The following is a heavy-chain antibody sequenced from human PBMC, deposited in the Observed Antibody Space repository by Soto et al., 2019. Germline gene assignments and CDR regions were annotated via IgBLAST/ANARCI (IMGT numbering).Heavy chain of an antibody. D-gene: IGHD3-22*01. V-gene: IGHV5-51*01. CDR1: GYSFTSYW. CDR3: ARYESSGPAVW. J-gene: IGHJ4*02. Sequence: PGESLKISCKGSGYSFTSYWIGWVRQMPGKGLEWMGTIYPGDSDTRYSPSFQGQVTISAENSLHLQMNSLRPEDTAVYYCARYESSGPAVWWGQGALVTVSS. CDR2: IYPGDSDT.